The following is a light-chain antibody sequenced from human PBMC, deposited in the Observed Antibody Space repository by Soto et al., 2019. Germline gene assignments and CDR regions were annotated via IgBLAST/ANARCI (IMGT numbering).Light chain of an antibody. CDR2: GAS. Sequence: EILLTQSPGTLSLSPGERVALSCRASQTVSRDYVAWYQQRPGQAPRLLIYGASSRATGIPDRFSGSGSGTDFTLTITGLEPEDFAVYYCQQYGSSPYTFGRGTKLEIK. CDR3: QQYGSSPYT. CDR1: QTVSRDY. J-gene: IGKJ2*01. V-gene: IGKV3-20*01.